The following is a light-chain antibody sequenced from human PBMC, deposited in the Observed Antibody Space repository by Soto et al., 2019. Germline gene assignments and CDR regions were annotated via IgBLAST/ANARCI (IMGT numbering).Light chain of an antibody. CDR2: GAS. Sequence: DIVMTQSPDSLAVSLGERATINCKSSQSVLSSANNKNYLAWYQQKPGQPPKLLIYGASTRASGVPDRFSGSGSGTAFTLTISSLQAEDVAVYYCQQYYGAPLTFGGGTTVEIK. CDR1: QSVLSSANNKNY. J-gene: IGKJ4*01. V-gene: IGKV4-1*01. CDR3: QQYYGAPLT.